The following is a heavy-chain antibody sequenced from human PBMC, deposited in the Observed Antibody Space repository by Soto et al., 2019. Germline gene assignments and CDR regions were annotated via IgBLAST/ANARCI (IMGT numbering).Heavy chain of an antibody. Sequence: QVQLVQSGAEVKKPGSSVKVSCKASGGTFSSYAISWVRQAPGQGLEWMGGIIPIFGTANYAQKFQGRVTITADESTSTAYMELSSLRSEDTDVYYCERDRTLVGSDWGGVFEYWGQGTLVTVSS. D-gene: IGHD1-26*01. J-gene: IGHJ4*02. V-gene: IGHV1-69*01. CDR3: ERDRTLVGSDWGGVFEY. CDR2: IIPIFGTA. CDR1: GGTFSSYA.